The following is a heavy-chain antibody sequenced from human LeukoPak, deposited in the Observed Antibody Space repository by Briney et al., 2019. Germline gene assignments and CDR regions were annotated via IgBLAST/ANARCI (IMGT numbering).Heavy chain of an antibody. CDR2: ISAYNGNT. D-gene: IGHD6-13*01. V-gene: IGHV1-18*01. Sequence: GASVKVSCKASGYTFTSYGISWVRQAPGQGLEWMGWISAYNGNTNYAQKLQGRVTMTTDTSTSTAYMELRSLRSDDTAVYYCARSTPTQQLVHLPDYWGQGTLVTVSS. CDR3: ARSTPTQQLVHLPDY. J-gene: IGHJ4*02. CDR1: GYTFTSYG.